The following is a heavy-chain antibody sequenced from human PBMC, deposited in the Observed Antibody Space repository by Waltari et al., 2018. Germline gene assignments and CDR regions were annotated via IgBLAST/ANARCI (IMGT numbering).Heavy chain of an antibody. V-gene: IGHV4-34*01. J-gene: IGHJ5*02. CDR2: VRHPGNT. D-gene: IGHD3-3*01. CDR3: TRGGNYDFWSHSPFVDP. Sequence: QVQLQQWGAGLLKSSETLSLTFSVSGASFTSYYWSWVRHVPGKGLEWIGQVRHPGNTNYNPSLQSRVAISIDTSSKQFSLKVFSVTAADTGLYFCTRGGNYDFWSHSPFVDPWGQGTQVTVSS. CDR1: GASFTSYY.